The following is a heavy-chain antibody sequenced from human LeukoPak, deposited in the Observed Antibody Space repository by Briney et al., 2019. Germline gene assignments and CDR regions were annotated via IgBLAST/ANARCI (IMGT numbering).Heavy chain of an antibody. CDR2: ISYDGSNK. J-gene: IGHJ4*02. V-gene: IGHV3-30*04. CDR3: AREMATITAPFDY. CDR1: GFTFSSYA. Sequence: NPGGSLRLSCAASGFTFSSYAMHWVRQAPGKGLEWVAVISYDGSNKYYADSVKGRFTISRGNSKNTLYLQMNSLRAEDTAVYYCAREMATITAPFDYWGQGTLVTVSS. D-gene: IGHD5-24*01.